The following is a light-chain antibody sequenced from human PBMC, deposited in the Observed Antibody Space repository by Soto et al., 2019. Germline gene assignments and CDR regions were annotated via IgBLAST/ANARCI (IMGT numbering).Light chain of an antibody. CDR1: SGSIADNY. CDR2: EDN. Sequence: NFMLTQPHSVSESPGKTVTISCTRSSGSIADNYVQWYQQRPGSSPTTVIYEDNQRPSGVPDRFSGSIDSSSNSASLTISGLKTEVEADYYCQSYDSSNQVFGGGTKLTVL. J-gene: IGLJ2*01. CDR3: QSYDSSNQV. V-gene: IGLV6-57*01.